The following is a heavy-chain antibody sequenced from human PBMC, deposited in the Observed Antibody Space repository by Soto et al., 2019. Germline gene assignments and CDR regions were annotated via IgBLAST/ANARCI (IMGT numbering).Heavy chain of an antibody. D-gene: IGHD4-4*01. CDR1: YGSISVSNVF. V-gene: IGHV4-39*01. J-gene: IGHJ4*02. CDR3: ARTTGSHLDF. Sequence: SETLSLTCTVSYGSISVSNVFWGWVRQPPGKGLEWIGNIDYSGTAYFNPSLGTRVTFPVDTSKNQFSLTLYSVTAADTAVYYCARTTGSHLDFWGQGILVTVSS. CDR2: IDYSGTA.